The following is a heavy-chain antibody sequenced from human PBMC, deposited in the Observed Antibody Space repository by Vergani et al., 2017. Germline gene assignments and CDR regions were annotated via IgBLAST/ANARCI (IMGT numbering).Heavy chain of an antibody. J-gene: IGHJ5*01. V-gene: IGHV1-2*02. Sequence: QVQLMQSGPVMKKPGGSMQVSCQASESTFSDYNIHWVRQAPGQGLQWMGWISPKTGDTDYLQRFQDRVTMTRAASTKTVYLKMTRLTSDDTAIYYCAHSWNFGRRDWFDSWGPGTLVTVSS. CDR1: ESTFSDYN. CDR3: AHSWNFGRRDWFDS. CDR2: ISPKTGDT. D-gene: IGHD1-26*01.